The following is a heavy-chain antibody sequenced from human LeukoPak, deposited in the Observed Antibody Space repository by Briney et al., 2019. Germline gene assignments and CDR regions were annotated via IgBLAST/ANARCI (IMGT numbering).Heavy chain of an antibody. CDR1: GFTFSSYS. V-gene: IGHV3-21*01. CDR3: PKKPTYGASDGYSYMTS. Sequence: GGSLRLSCAASGFTFSSYSMNWVRQAPGKGLEWVSSISSSSSYIYYADSVKGRFTISRDNAKNSLYLQMNSLRAEDTAVYYCPKKPTYGASDGYSYMTSGAKGPRSPSP. D-gene: IGHD4-17*01. CDR2: ISSSSSYI. J-gene: IGHJ6*03.